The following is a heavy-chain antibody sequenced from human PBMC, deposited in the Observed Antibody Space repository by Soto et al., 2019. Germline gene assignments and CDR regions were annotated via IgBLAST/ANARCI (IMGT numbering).Heavy chain of an antibody. V-gene: IGHV3-23*01. CDR1: GFTSSTYA. D-gene: IGHD2-21*02. CDR3: TKSDGCGGGACYTGTYYYFDV. CDR2: ISESGDHT. Sequence: QPGGSLRLSCAASGFTSSTYALNWVRQAPGKGLEWVSTISESGDHTFYAGSLQGRFTISRDKSKNTLSLQMNSLRAEDTAVYYCTKSDGCGGGACYTGTYYYFDVWGRGALVTVSS. J-gene: IGHJ2*01.